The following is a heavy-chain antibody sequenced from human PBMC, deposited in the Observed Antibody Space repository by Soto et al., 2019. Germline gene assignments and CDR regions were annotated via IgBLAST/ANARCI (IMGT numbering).Heavy chain of an antibody. CDR3: ARGKPRTGYDAFDI. Sequence: PGGSLRLSCAASGFTFSSYAMHWVRQAPGKGLEWVAVISYDGSNKYYADSVKGRFTISRDNSKNTLYLQMNSLRAEDTAVYYCARGKPRTGYDAFDIWGQVKMVTVSS. CDR1: GFTFSSYA. V-gene: IGHV3-30-3*01. CDR2: ISYDGSNK. J-gene: IGHJ3*02. D-gene: IGHD3-10*01.